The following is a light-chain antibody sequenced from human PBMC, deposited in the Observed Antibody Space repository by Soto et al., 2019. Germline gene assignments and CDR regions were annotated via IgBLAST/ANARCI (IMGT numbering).Light chain of an antibody. CDR3: CSYARSSTYV. CDR1: SSDVGSYNL. CDR2: EGS. Sequence: QSALTQPASVSGSPGQSITISCTGTSSDVGSYNLVSWYQQHPGKAPKLMIYEGSKRPSGVSNPFSGSKSGNRAALTISGIRAEDGAAYYCCSYARSSTYVFGTGTKVTVL. V-gene: IGLV2-23*01. J-gene: IGLJ1*01.